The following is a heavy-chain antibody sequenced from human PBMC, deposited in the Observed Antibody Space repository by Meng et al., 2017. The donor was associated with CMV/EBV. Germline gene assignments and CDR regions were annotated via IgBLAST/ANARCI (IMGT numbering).Heavy chain of an antibody. J-gene: IGHJ3*02. V-gene: IGHV5-51*01. CDR1: GYSFTSYW. CDR2: IYPGDSDT. CDR3: ARHQFKGYCSSTSCYHAFDI. D-gene: IGHD2-2*01. Sequence: GESLKISCKGSGYSFTSYWIGWVRQMPGKGLEWMGIIYPGDSDTRYSPSFQGQVTISADKFISTAYLQWSSLKASDTAMYYCARHQFKGYCSSTSCYHAFDIWGQGTMVTVSS.